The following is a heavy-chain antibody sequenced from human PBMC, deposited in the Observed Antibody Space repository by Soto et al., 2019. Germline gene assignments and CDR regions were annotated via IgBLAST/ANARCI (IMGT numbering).Heavy chain of an antibody. CDR2: ISAYNGNT. CDR1: GYTFTSYG. Sequence: GSSVKVSCKASGYTFTSYGISWVRQAPGQGLEWMGWISAYNGNTNYAQKLQGRVTMTTDTSTSTAYMELRSLRSDDTAVYYCASQDCSSTSCYTALYDYWGQASLVPVSS. J-gene: IGHJ4*02. V-gene: IGHV1-18*01. CDR3: ASQDCSSTSCYTALYDY. D-gene: IGHD2-2*02.